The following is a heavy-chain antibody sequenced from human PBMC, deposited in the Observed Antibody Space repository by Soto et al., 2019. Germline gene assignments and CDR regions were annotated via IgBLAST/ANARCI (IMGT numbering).Heavy chain of an antibody. CDR3: ARASGSPITGYAPLGF. J-gene: IGHJ4*02. CDR2: INPTTGGT. CDR1: GYSPTEHY. D-gene: IGHD2-2*01. Sequence: ASVKVSCKASGYSPTEHYLHWVRQAPGQGLEWMGWINPTTGGTTYAQKFEGRVTMTRDRSVNTAYMELSRLRSGHTALYFCARASGSPITGYAPLGFWGQRSMGAVSS. V-gene: IGHV1-2*02.